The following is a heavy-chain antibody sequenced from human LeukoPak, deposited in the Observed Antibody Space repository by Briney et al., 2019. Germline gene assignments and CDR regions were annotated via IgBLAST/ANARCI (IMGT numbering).Heavy chain of an antibody. CDR2: VYTSGST. D-gene: IGHD2-2*02. V-gene: IGHV4-61*02. CDR1: GGSISSGSYY. J-gene: IGHJ4*02. Sequence: NPSETLSLTCTVSGGSISSGSYYWRWIRQPAGKGLEWIGRVYTSGSTNYNPSLKSRVTISVDTSKNQFSLKLSSVTAADTAVYYCASGIVVPAAIDYWGQGTPVTVSS. CDR3: ASGIVVPAAIDY.